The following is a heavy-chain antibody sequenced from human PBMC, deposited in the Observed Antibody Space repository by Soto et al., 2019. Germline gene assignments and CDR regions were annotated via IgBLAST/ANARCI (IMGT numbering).Heavy chain of an antibody. Sequence: SETLSLTCTVSGGSISSYYWSWIRQPPGKGLEWIGYIYYSGSTNYNPSLKSRVTISVDTSKNQFSLKLSSVTAADTAVYYCARVRRWVMETDAFDIWGQGTMVTVSS. CDR2: IYYSGST. D-gene: IGHD2-21*01. V-gene: IGHV4-59*01. CDR1: GGSISSYY. J-gene: IGHJ3*02. CDR3: ARVRRWVMETDAFDI.